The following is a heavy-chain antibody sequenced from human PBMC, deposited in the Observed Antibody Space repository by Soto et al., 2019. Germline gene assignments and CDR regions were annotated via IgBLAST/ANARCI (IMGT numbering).Heavy chain of an antibody. V-gene: IGHV1-18*01. D-gene: IGHD4-17*01. CDR2: ISAYNGNT. CDR1: GYTFTSYG. J-gene: IGHJ5*02. Sequence: GASVKVSRKASGYTFTSYGISWVRQAPGQGLEWMGWISAYNGNTNYAQKLQGRVTMTTDTSTSTAYMELRSLRSDDTAVYYCARVQTDYGDYDIDWFDPWGQGTLVTVSS. CDR3: ARVQTDYGDYDIDWFDP.